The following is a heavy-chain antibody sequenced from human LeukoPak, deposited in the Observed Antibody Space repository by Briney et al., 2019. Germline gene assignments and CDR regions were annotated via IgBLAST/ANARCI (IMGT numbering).Heavy chain of an antibody. Sequence: SQTLSLTCTVSGGSISSGGYYWSWIRQHPGKGLEWIGYIYYSGSTYYNPSLKSRVTISVDTSKNQFSLKLSSVTAADTAVYYRARVLDILTGPNPINWFDPWGQGTLVTVSS. CDR1: GGSISSGGYY. D-gene: IGHD3-9*01. J-gene: IGHJ5*02. V-gene: IGHV4-31*03. CDR2: IYYSGST. CDR3: ARVLDILTGPNPINWFDP.